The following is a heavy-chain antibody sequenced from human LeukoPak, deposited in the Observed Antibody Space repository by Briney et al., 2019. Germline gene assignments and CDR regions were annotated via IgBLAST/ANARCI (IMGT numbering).Heavy chain of an antibody. CDR2: IYTGRST. J-gene: IGHJ3*02. V-gene: IGHV4-4*07. CDR3: ARSCSSTSCYLPQDAFDI. CDR1: GGSIRKYY. Sequence: SETLSLTCPVSGGSIRKYYRSWIHQPARKGLAWIGRIYTGRSTNYNPSLKSRVPMSVDTSKIQFSLKLSSVTAADTAVYYCARSCSSTSCYLPQDAFDIWGQGTMVTVSS. D-gene: IGHD2-2*01.